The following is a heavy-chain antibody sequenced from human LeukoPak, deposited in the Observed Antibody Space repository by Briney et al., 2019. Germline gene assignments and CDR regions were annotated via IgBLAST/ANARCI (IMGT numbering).Heavy chain of an antibody. CDR3: ARSQWLPRNYFDY. J-gene: IGHJ4*02. CDR1: GFTFSSYS. V-gene: IGHV3-48*01. Sequence: GGSLRLSCAASGFTFSSYSMNWVRLAPGKGLEWVSYISSSSSTIYYADSVKGRFTISRDNAKNSLYLQMSSLRAEDTAVYYCARSQWLPRNYFDYWGQGTLVTVSS. CDR2: ISSSSSTI. D-gene: IGHD6-19*01.